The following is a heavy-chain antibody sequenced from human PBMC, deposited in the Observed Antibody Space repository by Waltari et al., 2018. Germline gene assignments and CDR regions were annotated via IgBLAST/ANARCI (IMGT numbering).Heavy chain of an antibody. J-gene: IGHJ2*01. CDR2: FYASGSA. CDR1: GASISSSY. V-gene: IGHV4-4*07. Sequence: QVQLQESGPGLVKPSETLSLTCPVPGASISSSYWNWIRQPAGKGLEWIGRFYASGSADYNPSLKSRVTMSVDTSKNQFSLKLSSVTAADTAVYYCARHPNRYFDLWGRGTLVTVSS. CDR3: ARHPNRYFDL.